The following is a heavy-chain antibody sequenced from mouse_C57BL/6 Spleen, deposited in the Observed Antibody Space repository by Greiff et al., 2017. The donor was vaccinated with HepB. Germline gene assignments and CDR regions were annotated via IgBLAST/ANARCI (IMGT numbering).Heavy chain of an antibody. CDR3: AKEIGLWYFDY. CDR2: INPNNGGT. J-gene: IGHJ2*01. Sequence: EVQLQQSGPELVKPGASVKISCKASGYTFTDYYMNWVKQSHGKSLEWIGDINPNNGGTSYNQKFKGKATLTVDKSSSTAYMELRSLTSEDSAVYYCAKEIGLWYFDYWGQGTTLTVSS. V-gene: IGHV1-26*01. CDR1: GYTFTDYY.